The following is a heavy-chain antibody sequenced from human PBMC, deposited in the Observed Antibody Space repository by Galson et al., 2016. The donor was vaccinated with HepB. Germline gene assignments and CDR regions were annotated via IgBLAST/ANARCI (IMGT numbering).Heavy chain of an antibody. J-gene: IGHJ6*02. V-gene: IGHV4-34*01. D-gene: IGHD1-1*01. CDR3: ARDARRTPKGAPRTFYYYYALDV. CDR2: IAHSGST. Sequence: SETLSLTCAVYGGSFSDYSWSWIRQPPGKGLEWIGEIAHSGSTNYNPSLKRRVTISEDTSKNQVSLKLRSVIAADTAIYYCARDARRTPKGAPRTFYYYYALDVWGQGTTVTVSS. CDR1: GGSFSDYS.